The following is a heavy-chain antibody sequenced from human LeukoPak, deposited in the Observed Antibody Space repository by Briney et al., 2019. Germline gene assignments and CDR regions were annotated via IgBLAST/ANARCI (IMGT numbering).Heavy chain of an antibody. CDR3: EWSVVVVAATPHYYMDV. J-gene: IGHJ6*03. CDR1: RFTFSTYS. CDR2: ISSRSTYI. Sequence: GGSLRLSCAASRFTFSTYSMNWVRQAPGKGLEWVSSISSRSTYIYYADSVKGRFTISRDNAKNSLYLQMNSLRAEDTAVYYCEWSVVVVAATPHYYMDVWGKGTTVTVSS. V-gene: IGHV3-21*01. D-gene: IGHD2-15*01.